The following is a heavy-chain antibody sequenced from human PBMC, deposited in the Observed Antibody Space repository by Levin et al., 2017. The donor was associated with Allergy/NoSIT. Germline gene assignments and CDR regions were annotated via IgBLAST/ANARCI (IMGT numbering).Heavy chain of an antibody. CDR2: INRDGSET. Sequence: GGSLRLSCAASGITFSSYWMSWVRQAPGKGLQWVASINRDGSETYHMDSVRGRFTIARDNAKNSLSLQMDSLRAEDTAVYYCARYLGQWGGYFQRWGQGTLVIVSS. CDR3: ARYLGQWGGYFQR. J-gene: IGHJ1*01. V-gene: IGHV3-7*01. D-gene: IGHD1-26*01. CDR1: GITFSSYW.